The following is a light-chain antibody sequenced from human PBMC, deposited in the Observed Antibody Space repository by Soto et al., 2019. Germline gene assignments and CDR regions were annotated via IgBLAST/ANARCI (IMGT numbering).Light chain of an antibody. V-gene: IGLV4-69*01. J-gene: IGLJ2*01. CDR1: SGHSSYA. Sequence: QAVVTQSPSASASLGASVKLTCTLSSGHSSYAIAWHQQQPGKGPRSLMKLNGDGSHNKADGIPDRFSGSSSGAERYLTISSLQSEDEADYYCQTWGTGPVVFGGGTKLTVL. CDR3: QTWGTGPVV. CDR2: LNGDGSH.